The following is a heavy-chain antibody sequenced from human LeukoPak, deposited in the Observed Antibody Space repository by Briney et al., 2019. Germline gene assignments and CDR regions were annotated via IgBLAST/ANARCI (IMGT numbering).Heavy chain of an antibody. CDR2: IYTSGST. V-gene: IGHV4-61*02. CDR1: GGSISSGSYC. J-gene: IGHJ6*03. CDR3: ARDYAVPYYYYMDV. Sequence: PSETLSLTCTVSGGSISSGSYCWSWIRQPAGKGLEWIGRIYTSGSTNYNPSLKSRVTISVDTSKNQFSLKLSSVTAADTAVYYCARDYAVPYYYYMDVWGKGTTVTVSS. D-gene: IGHD4-17*01.